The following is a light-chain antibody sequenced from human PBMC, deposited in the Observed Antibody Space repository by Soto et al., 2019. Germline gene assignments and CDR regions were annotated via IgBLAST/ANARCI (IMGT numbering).Light chain of an antibody. J-gene: IGLJ1*01. Sequence: QSVLTQPASVSGSLGQSITISCTGTSSDIGGYNLVSWYQQHPGKAPKLMIYEVTKRPSGVSNRFSGSKSGRTASLTISGLQAEDEGDYYCCSYAGIYVFGTGTKVTVL. CDR3: CSYAGIYV. CDR2: EVT. V-gene: IGLV2-23*02. CDR1: SSDIGGYNL.